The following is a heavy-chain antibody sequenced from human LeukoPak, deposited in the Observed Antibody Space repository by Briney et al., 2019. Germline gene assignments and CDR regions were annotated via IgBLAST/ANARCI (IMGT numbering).Heavy chain of an antibody. CDR1: GGSISSYY. CDR2: IYYSGST. J-gene: IGHJ5*02. D-gene: IGHD3-10*01. CDR3: SRYDSDTGDFDP. Sequence: SETLSLTCTVSGGSISSYYWSWIRQPPGKGLEWIGYIYYSGSTNYNPSLKSRVTISVDTSKNQFSLKLSSVTAADTAFYYCSRYDSDTGDFDPWGQGTLVTISS. V-gene: IGHV4-59*01.